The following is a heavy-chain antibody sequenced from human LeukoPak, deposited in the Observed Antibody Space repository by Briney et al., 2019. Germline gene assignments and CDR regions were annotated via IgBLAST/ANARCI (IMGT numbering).Heavy chain of an antibody. CDR3: ARDRLTHYYDSSGYYSRIDAFDI. CDR1: GGPISSYY. J-gene: IGHJ3*02. CDR2: IYTSGST. D-gene: IGHD3-22*01. V-gene: IGHV4-4*07. Sequence: PSETLSLTCTVSGGPISSYYWSWIRQPAGKGLEWIGRIYTSGSTNYNPSLKSRVTMSVDTSKNQFSLKLSSVTAADTAVYYCARDRLTHYYDSSGYYSRIDAFDIWGQGTMVTVSS.